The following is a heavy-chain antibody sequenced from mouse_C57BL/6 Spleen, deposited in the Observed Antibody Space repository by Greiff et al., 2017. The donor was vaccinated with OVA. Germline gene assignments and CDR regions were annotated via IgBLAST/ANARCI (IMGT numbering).Heavy chain of an antibody. V-gene: IGHV1-26*01. CDR2: INPNNGGT. Sequence: EVMLQQSGPELVKPGASVKISCKASGYTFTDYYMNWVKQSHGKSLEWIGDINPNNGGTSYNQKFKGKATLTVDKSSSTAYMELRSLTSEDSAVYYCARRGYDGYLDYWGQGTTLTVSS. J-gene: IGHJ2*01. CDR3: ARRGYDGYLDY. D-gene: IGHD2-3*01. CDR1: GYTFTDYY.